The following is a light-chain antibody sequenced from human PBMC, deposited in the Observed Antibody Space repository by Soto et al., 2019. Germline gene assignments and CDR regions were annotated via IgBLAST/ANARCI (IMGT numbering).Light chain of an antibody. CDR3: SSFTTSSTYV. Sequence: QSVLTQPPSVSWFPGEAVAISCSGSSSDVGSNNRVSWYQQSPGTAPKLMIYDVTNRPSGVPDRFSGSKSGNTASLTISGLQAEDEADYYCSSFTTSSTYVFGTGTKVTVL. CDR2: DVT. CDR1: SSDVGSNNR. J-gene: IGLJ1*01. V-gene: IGLV2-18*02.